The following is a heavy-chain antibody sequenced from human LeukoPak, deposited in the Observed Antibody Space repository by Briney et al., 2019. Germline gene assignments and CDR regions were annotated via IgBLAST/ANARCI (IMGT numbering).Heavy chain of an antibody. Sequence: PSETLSLTCTVSGGSISSYYWSWIRQPAGKGLEWIGRIYTSGSTNYNPSLKSRVTMSVDTSKNQFSLKLSSVTAADTAVYYCARHSSGWYETVGWFDPWGQGTLVTVSS. CDR1: GGSISSYY. CDR3: ARHSSGWYETVGWFDP. V-gene: IGHV4-4*07. D-gene: IGHD6-19*01. J-gene: IGHJ5*02. CDR2: IYTSGST.